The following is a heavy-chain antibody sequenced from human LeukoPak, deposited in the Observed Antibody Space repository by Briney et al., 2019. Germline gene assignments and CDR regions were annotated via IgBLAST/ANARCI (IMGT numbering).Heavy chain of an antibody. CDR3: AKGRYSYGRDYFDD. D-gene: IGHD5-12*01. Sequence: PGGSLRLSCAASGFTFSSYGMHWVRQAPGKGLEWVSVISGSGSSTYYADSVKGRFTISRDNSKNTLYLQMNSLRVEDTAVYYCAKGRYSYGRDYFDDWGQGTLVTVSS. CDR1: GFTFSSYG. J-gene: IGHJ4*02. CDR2: ISGSGSST. V-gene: IGHV3-23*01.